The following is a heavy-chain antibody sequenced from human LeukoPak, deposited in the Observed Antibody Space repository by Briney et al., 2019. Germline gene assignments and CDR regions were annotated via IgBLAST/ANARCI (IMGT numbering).Heavy chain of an antibody. D-gene: IGHD1-26*01. CDR1: GYTFTSYG. Sequence: GASVKVSCKASGYTFTSYGMHWVRLAPGQRLEWMGWINAGNGNTKYSQKFQGRVTITRDTSASTAYMELSSLRSEDTAVYYCARVGPGSGSYSNYYYYGMDVWGQGTTVTVSS. CDR2: INAGNGNT. V-gene: IGHV1-3*01. J-gene: IGHJ6*02. CDR3: ARVGPGSGSYSNYYYYGMDV.